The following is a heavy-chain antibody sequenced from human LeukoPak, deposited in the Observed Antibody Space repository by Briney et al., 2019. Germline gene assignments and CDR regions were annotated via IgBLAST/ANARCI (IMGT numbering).Heavy chain of an antibody. Sequence: TSETLSLTCTVSGGSISSYYWSWIRQPPGKGLEWIGYIYYSGSTNYNPSLKSRVTISVDTSKNQFSLKLSSVTAADTAVYYCARSLNPPLWFGDPQGAFDIWGQGTMVTVSS. CDR3: ARSLNPPLWFGDPQGAFDI. CDR1: GGSISSYY. V-gene: IGHV4-59*08. J-gene: IGHJ3*02. D-gene: IGHD3-10*01. CDR2: IYYSGST.